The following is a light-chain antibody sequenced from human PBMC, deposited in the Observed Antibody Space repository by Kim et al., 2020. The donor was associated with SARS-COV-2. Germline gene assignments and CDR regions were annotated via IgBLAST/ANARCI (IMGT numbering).Light chain of an antibody. CDR2: DAS. V-gene: IGKV1-5*01. Sequence: GGRVTITYRASQTISTWLAWYQQKPGKAPKVLIYDASRLESSVPSRFSGSGSGTEFTLTISSLQPDDFSTYFCQQYDSYPWTFGQGTKVDIK. CDR1: QTISTW. J-gene: IGKJ1*01. CDR3: QQYDSYPWT.